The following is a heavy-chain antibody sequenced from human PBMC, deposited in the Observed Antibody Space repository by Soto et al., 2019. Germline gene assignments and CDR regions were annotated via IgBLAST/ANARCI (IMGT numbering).Heavy chain of an antibody. CDR1: GGSISSYY. V-gene: IGHV4-59*01. J-gene: IGHJ6*02. CDR2: IYYSGST. CDR3: ARVRAYCGGDCYSSYYYYGMDV. Sequence: PSETLSLTCTVSGGSISSYYWSWIRQPPGKGLEWIGYIYYSGSTNYNPSLKSRVTISVDTSKNQLSLKLSSVTAADTAVYYCARVRAYCGGDCYSSYYYYGMDVWGQGTTVTVSS. D-gene: IGHD2-21*02.